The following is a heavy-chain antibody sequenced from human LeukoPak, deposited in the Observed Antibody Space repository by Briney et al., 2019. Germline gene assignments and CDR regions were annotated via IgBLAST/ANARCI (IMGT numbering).Heavy chain of an antibody. CDR2: ICAYNGNT. CDR3: ARGWETTNYMDV. D-gene: IGHD1-26*01. CDR1: GYAFTIHG. J-gene: IGHJ6*03. V-gene: IGHV1-18*01. Sequence: ASVTVSFTASGYAFTIHGISWVWQAPGQGLGWVGWICAYNGNTNYAQKHQGRVTMTTYTSTSTAYMELRSLRSDDTAVYYCARGWETTNYMDVWGKGTTVTVPS.